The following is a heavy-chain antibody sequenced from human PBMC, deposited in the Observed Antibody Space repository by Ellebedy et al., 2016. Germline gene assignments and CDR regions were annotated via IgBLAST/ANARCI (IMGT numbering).Heavy chain of an antibody. CDR1: GFTVSGNS. Sequence: GESLKISCAASGFTVSGNSMSWVRQAPGKGLEWVTVIYSGGSTYYADSVKGRFTISRDNSKNTLYLQMNSLRAEDTAVYYCARESVAEYYFDYWGQGTLVTVSS. J-gene: IGHJ4*02. CDR2: IYSGGST. CDR3: ARESVAEYYFDY. V-gene: IGHV3-53*05. D-gene: IGHD6-19*01.